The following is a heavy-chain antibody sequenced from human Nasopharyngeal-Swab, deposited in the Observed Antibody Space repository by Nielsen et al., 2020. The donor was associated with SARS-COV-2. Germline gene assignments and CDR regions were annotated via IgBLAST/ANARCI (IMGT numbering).Heavy chain of an antibody. Sequence: GGSLRLSCAASGFSLSAHWMSWVRQAPGKGPEWLANIKRDESQKNYGDSVKGRFTITTDNPENTLYQQMNSLRTEDTAVYYCTRGGNNWDPLDYWGQGTLVTVSS. CDR3: TRGGNNWDPLDY. D-gene: IGHD1-20*01. V-gene: IGHV3-7*01. CDR2: IKRDESQK. CDR1: GFSLSAHW. J-gene: IGHJ4*02.